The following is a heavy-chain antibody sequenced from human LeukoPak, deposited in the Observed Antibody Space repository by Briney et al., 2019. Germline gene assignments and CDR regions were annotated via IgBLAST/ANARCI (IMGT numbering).Heavy chain of an antibody. Sequence: GGSRSLSCAPSGFTLSIHSMKCVRQGRGRGLVWWAGIWDDGSNKDYVHSVKGRFTISRDNAKSTLYLEMNSLAVEDTAGYYCAKGRGGSSNWGSDYWGQGTQVTVSS. CDR1: GFTLSIHS. J-gene: IGHJ4*02. V-gene: IGHV3-33*06. CDR2: IWDDGSNK. CDR3: AKGRGGSSNWGSDY. D-gene: IGHD7-27*01.